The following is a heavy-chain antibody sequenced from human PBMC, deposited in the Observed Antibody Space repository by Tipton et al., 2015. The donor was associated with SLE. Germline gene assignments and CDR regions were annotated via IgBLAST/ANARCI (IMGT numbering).Heavy chain of an antibody. J-gene: IGHJ6*02. V-gene: IGHV4-31*02. D-gene: IGHD2-21*02. CDR3: ARVVTVGAAHYYDIDV. Sequence: LRLSCTVSGGSISSGGYYWTWIRQLPGKGLEWIGYIYYSGNTYYNPSLKSRVTMSVDTSKTQFSLKLGSLTAADTAVYYCARVVTVGAAHYYDIDVWGQGTRVTVSS. CDR2: IYYSGNT. CDR1: GGSISSGGYY.